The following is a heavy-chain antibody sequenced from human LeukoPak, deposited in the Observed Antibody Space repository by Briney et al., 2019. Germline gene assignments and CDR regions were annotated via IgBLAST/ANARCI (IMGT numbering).Heavy chain of an antibody. CDR3: ARRGWLINFDY. D-gene: IGHD5-12*01. J-gene: IGHJ4*02. CDR2: ISGSGDNT. CDR1: GFTFSNYA. Sequence: GGSLRVSCAASGFTFSNYAMSWVRQAPGKGLEWVSIISGSGDNTHYADSVKGRFTISRDNSKNTLYLQMKTLRAEDTAIYYCARRGWLINFDYWGQRTLVTVSS. V-gene: IGHV3-23*01.